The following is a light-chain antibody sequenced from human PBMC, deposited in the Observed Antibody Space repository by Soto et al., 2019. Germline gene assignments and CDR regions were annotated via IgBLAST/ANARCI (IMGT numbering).Light chain of an antibody. V-gene: IGLV2-14*01. CDR2: DVR. J-gene: IGLJ2*01. CDR1: SSDVGNYNY. CDR3: SSFVNNDDIFLL. Sequence: QSALTQPASVSGSPGQSITISCTGTSSDVGNYNYVSWYQQYPGKAPKLIIYDVRNRPSGISNRFSGSKSGNTASLTISGLQAEDEADYYCSSFVNNDDIFLLFGGGTKLTVL.